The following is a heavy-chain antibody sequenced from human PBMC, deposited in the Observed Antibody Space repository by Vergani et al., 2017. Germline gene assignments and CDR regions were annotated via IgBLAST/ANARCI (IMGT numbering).Heavy chain of an antibody. V-gene: IGHV4-30-4*01. CDR1: GGSISSGDYY. CDR3: ARVRPAVVVIDVTFDY. D-gene: IGHD3-22*01. Sequence: QVQLQESGPGLVKPSQTLSLTCTVSGGSISSGDYYWSWIRQPPGKGLEWMGYIYYSGSTYYNPSLKSRVTISVDTSKNQFSLKLSSVTAADTAVYYCARVRPAVVVIDVTFDYWGQGTLVTVSS. J-gene: IGHJ4*02. CDR2: IYYSGST.